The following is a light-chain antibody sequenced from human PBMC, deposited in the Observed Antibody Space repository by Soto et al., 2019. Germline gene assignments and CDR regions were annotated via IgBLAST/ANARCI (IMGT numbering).Light chain of an antibody. CDR3: CSGAGSNNYV. V-gene: IGLV2-8*01. J-gene: IGLJ1*01. CDR2: EVN. CDR1: SSDVGGYNY. Sequence: QSVLTQPPSASGSPGQSVTISCTGTSSDVGGYNYVSWYQQHPGKAPKLVIFEVNKRPSGAPDRFSGSKSGNTASLTVSGLQADDEADYYCCSGAGSNNYVFGTGTQLTVL.